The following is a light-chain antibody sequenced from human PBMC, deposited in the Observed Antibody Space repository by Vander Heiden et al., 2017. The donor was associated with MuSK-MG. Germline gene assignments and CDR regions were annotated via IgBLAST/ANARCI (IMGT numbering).Light chain of an antibody. Sequence: QSVLTQPPSVSAAPGQMVTISCSGSSSNIGAHYVSWYQQLPGTAPKLLIYDNNKRPSGIPDRFSGSKFGTSATLGITGLQTGDEADYYCGTWDSSLSFVLFGGGTKLTIL. CDR2: DNN. CDR3: GTWDSSLSFVL. CDR1: SSNIGAHY. V-gene: IGLV1-51*01. J-gene: IGLJ2*01.